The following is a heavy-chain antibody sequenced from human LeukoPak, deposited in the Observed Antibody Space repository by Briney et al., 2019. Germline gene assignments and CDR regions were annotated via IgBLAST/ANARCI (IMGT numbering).Heavy chain of an antibody. Sequence: PGGSLRLSCAASGFTVSSNYMSWVRQAPGKGLEWVSAIYSGGSTYYADSVNGRFTICRDNSKNTLYIETKRRRCVDVAVYYWVNGIRASTFETWGEGKLVTVSS. CDR3: VNGIRASTFET. CDR1: GFTVSSNY. J-gene: IGHJ4*02. CDR2: IYSGGST. V-gene: IGHV3-53*05. D-gene: IGHD3-16*01.